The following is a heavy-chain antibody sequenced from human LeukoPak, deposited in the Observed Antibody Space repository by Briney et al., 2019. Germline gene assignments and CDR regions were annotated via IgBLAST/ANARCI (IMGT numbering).Heavy chain of an antibody. D-gene: IGHD6-19*01. CDR2: ISGSGGST. CDR3: ARDRTVAPHYYYYYGMDV. CDR1: GFSFSSYA. J-gene: IGHJ6*02. Sequence: GRSLRLSCAASGFSFSSYAMIWVRQAPGKGLEWVSVISGSGGSTYYADSVRGRFTVSRDNSKNTLYLQMNSLRAEDTAVYYCARDRTVAPHYYYYYGMDVWSQGTTVTVSS. V-gene: IGHV3-23*01.